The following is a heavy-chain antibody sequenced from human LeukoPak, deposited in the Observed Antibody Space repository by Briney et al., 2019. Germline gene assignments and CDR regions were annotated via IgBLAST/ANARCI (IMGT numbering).Heavy chain of an antibody. CDR2: ISYDGSNK. V-gene: IGHV3-30-3*01. Sequence: GGSLRLSCAASGFTFSSYAMHWVCQAPGKGLEWVAVISYDGSNKYYADSVKGRFTISRDNSKNTLYLQMNSLRAEDTAVYYCAAIHPSIYCSSTSCYTNGAFDIWGQGTMVTVSS. CDR1: GFTFSSYA. D-gene: IGHD2-2*02. CDR3: AAIHPSIYCSSTSCYTNGAFDI. J-gene: IGHJ3*02.